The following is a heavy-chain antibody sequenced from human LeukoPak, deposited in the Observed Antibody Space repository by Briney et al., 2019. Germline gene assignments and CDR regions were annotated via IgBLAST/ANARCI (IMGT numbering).Heavy chain of an antibody. CDR1: GFTVSSNY. J-gene: IGHJ6*03. V-gene: IGHV3-66*01. CDR2: IYSGGST. D-gene: IGHD6-19*01. CDR3: AREYSSGWLDYYYMDV. Sequence: GGSLRLSCAASGFTVSSNYMSWVRQAPGQGLEWVSVIYSGGSTYYADSVKGRFTISRDNSKNTLYLQMNSLRAEDTAVYYCAREYSSGWLDYYYMDVWGKGTTVTISS.